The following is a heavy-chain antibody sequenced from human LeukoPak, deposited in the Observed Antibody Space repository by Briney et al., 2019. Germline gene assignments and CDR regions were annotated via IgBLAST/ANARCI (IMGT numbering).Heavy chain of an antibody. CDR3: ARERAGDVDY. J-gene: IGHJ4*02. CDR2: IRHREYGGTA. V-gene: IGHV3-49*03. Sequence: GGSLRLSCAASGFNFGVVAMDWIRQAPGKGLEWVGFIRHREYGGTAEYAASVNGRFAISRDDSKSIVYLQMNDLRTEDTGVYYCARERAGDVDYWGLGTLVTVSS. CDR1: GFNFGVVA.